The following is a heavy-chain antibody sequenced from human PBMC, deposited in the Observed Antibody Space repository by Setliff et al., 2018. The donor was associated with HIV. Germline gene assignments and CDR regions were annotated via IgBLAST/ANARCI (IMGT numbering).Heavy chain of an antibody. J-gene: IGHJ4*02. CDR1: GFTFSSYA. CDR3: AKGFRPVDTALVSGPTY. CDR2: ITSGGST. Sequence: PGESLRLSCAASGFTFSSYAMSWVRQTPEKGLEWVSIITSGGSTYYADSAKGRFIISRDNSQNTLYLQMNSLRADDTAIYYCAKGFRPVDTALVSGPTYWGQGIRVTAPQ. D-gene: IGHD5-18*01. V-gene: IGHV3-23*01.